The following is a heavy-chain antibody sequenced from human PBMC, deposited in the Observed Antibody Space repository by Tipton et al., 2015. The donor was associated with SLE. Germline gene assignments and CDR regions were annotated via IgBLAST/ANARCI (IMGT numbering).Heavy chain of an antibody. D-gene: IGHD5-18*01. J-gene: IGHJ3*02. Sequence: TLSLTCTVSGGSISNYYWSWIRQPAGKGLEWIGRIYNSGSTDYNPSLKSRVTISVDTSKNQFSLKLNSATAADTAVYYCATYSITWTQAFHIWGQGTMVTVSS. CDR1: GGSISNYY. V-gene: IGHV4-4*07. CDR2: IYNSGST. CDR3: ATYSITWTQAFHI.